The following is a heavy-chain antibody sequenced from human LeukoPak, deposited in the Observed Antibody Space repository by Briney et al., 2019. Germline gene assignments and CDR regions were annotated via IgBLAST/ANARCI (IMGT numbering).Heavy chain of an antibody. J-gene: IGHJ3*02. CDR2: IWYDGSNK. CDR3: ARGGRGSAAVVAPRSFDI. CDR1: GFTFSSYG. Sequence: GGSLRLSCAASGFTFSSYGMHWVRQAPGKGLEWVAVIWYDGSNKYYADSVKGRFTISRDISKNTLYLQMNSPRAEDSALYYCARGGRGSAAVVAPRSFDIWGQGTMVTVSS. V-gene: IGHV3-33*01. D-gene: IGHD3-22*01.